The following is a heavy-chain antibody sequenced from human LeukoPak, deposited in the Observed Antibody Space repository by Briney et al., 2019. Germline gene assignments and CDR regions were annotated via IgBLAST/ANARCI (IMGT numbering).Heavy chain of an antibody. J-gene: IGHJ6*03. CDR3: ASGSGSYRTPYYYMDV. CDR1: GFTVSSNY. Sequence: GGSLRLSCAASGFTVSSNYMSWVRQAPGKGLEWVSVIYSGGSTYYADSVKGRFTISRDNSKNTLYLQMNSLRAEDTAVYYCASGSGSYRTPYYYMDVGGTGTTVTVSS. V-gene: IGHV3-53*01. D-gene: IGHD3-10*01. CDR2: IYSGGST.